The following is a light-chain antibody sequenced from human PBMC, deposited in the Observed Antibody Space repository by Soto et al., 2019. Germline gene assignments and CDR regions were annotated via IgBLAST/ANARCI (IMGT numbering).Light chain of an antibody. V-gene: IGLV2-8*01. CDR3: SSFADSNSYV. CDR2: EVS. Sequence: QSALTQPPSASGSPGQSVTISCSGSSSDIGGYTYVSWYQHHPGKAPKLMIYEVSKRPSGVPDRFSGSKSGNTASLTVSGLQAEDEADDYCSSFADSNSYVFGTGTQLTVL. J-gene: IGLJ1*01. CDR1: SSDIGGYTY.